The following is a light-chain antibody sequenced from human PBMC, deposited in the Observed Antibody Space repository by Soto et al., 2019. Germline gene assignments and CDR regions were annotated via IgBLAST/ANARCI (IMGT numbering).Light chain of an antibody. J-gene: IGKJ1*01. V-gene: IGKV3-20*01. CDR3: QQYYSSPRT. CDR2: GAS. CDR1: QSVSNHY. Sequence: EIGLTQSPGTLSLSPGERATLSCRASQSVSNHYLAWYQQKPGPAPRLLIYGASCRDTGIPARFSGSGFGTDFTLTISRLEPEDFEVYYCQQYYSSPRTFGQGTKVEIK.